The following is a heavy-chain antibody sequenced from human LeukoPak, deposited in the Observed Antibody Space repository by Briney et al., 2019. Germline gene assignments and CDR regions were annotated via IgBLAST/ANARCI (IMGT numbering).Heavy chain of an antibody. Sequence: GSLRLSCETSGFTLSTYWIHWVRQAPGKGLVWVSIISSDESATRYTDSVKGRFTISRDNAKNTVDLQMNSLRVEDTAVYYCVRDVTRHMDVWGKGTAVTVSS. J-gene: IGHJ6*03. CDR3: VRDVTRHMDV. V-gene: IGHV3-74*01. D-gene: IGHD4-17*01. CDR1: GFTLSTYW. CDR2: ISSDESAT.